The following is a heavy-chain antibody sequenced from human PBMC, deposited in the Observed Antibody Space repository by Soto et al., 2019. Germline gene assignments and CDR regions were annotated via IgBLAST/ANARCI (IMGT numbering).Heavy chain of an antibody. J-gene: IGHJ4*02. V-gene: IGHV3-15*01. Sequence: GGSLRLSCAASGFTFSNAWMSWVRQAPGKGLEWVGRIKSNTDGGTTDYAAPVKGRFTISRDESKNKLYLQMNSLKTEDTAVYYCTTEIALSGDSSGYYFDYWGQGTLVTVSS. CDR1: GFTFSNAW. CDR2: IKSNTDGGTT. CDR3: TTEIALSGDSSGYYFDY. D-gene: IGHD3-22*01.